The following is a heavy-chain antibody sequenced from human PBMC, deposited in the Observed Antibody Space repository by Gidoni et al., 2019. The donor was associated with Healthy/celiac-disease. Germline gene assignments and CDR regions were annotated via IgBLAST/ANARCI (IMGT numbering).Heavy chain of an antibody. J-gene: IGHJ4*02. CDR1: GGSFSGYY. D-gene: IGHD6-13*01. CDR2: INHSGST. Sequence: QVQLQQWGAGLLKPSETLSLTCAVSGGSFSGYYWSWIRQPPGKGLGWIGEINHSGSTNYNPSLKSRVTISVDTSKNQFSLKLSSVTAADTAVYYCARGRGSWYVSSFFDYWGQGTLVTVSS. V-gene: IGHV4-34*01. CDR3: ARGRGSWYVSSFFDY.